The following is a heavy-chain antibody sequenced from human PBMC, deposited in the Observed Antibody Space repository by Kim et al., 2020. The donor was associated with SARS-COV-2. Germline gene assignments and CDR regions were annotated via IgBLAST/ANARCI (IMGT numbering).Heavy chain of an antibody. CDR2: IYTSGST. CDR1: GGSISSYY. D-gene: IGHD2-21*02. J-gene: IGHJ3*02. Sequence: SETLSLTCTVSGGSISSYYWSWIRQPAGKGLEWIGRIYTSGSTNYNPSLKSRVTMSVDTSKNQFSLKLSSVTAADTAVYYCASWVGYCGGDCYYAFDIWGQGTMVTVSS. CDR3: ASWVGYCGGDCYYAFDI. V-gene: IGHV4-4*07.